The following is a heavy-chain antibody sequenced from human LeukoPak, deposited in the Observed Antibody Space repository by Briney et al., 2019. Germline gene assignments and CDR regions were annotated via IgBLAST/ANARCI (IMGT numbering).Heavy chain of an antibody. J-gene: IGHJ4*02. Sequence: PSETLSLTCTVSGGSISSYYWSWIRQPPEKGLEWIGYIYYSGSTNYNPSLKSRVTISVDTSKNQFSLKLSSVTAPDTAVYYCARSPCGGDCFTLDCWGQGTLVTVSS. V-gene: IGHV4-59*01. CDR2: IYYSGST. CDR3: ARSPCGGDCFTLDC. D-gene: IGHD2-21*02. CDR1: GGSISSYY.